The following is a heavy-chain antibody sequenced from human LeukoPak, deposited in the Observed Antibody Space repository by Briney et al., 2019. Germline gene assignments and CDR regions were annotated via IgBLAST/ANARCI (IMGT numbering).Heavy chain of an antibody. CDR3: AKDSLSNQLWPNAFDI. J-gene: IGHJ3*02. V-gene: IGHV3-21*04. Sequence: GGSLRLSCAASGFTFSSYSMNWVRQAPGKGLEWVSSISSSSSYIYYADSVKGRFTISRDNAKNSLYLQMNSLRAEDTAVYYCAKDSLSNQLWPNAFDIWGQGTMVTVSS. D-gene: IGHD5-18*01. CDR1: GFTFSSYS. CDR2: ISSSSSYI.